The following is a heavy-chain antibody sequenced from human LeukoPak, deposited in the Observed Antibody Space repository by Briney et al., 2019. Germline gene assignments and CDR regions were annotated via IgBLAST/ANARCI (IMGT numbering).Heavy chain of an antibody. V-gene: IGHV3-23*01. Sequence: AGGSLRLSCAASGFTFRSYAMSWVRQAPGKGLEWVSIISDIGGSANYADSVRGRFTISRDNSKNTLFLQMNSLRAEDTAIYYCAKESLAYNYAYYSFDYWGQGTLVTVSS. CDR3: AKESLAYNYAYYSFDY. CDR1: GFTFRSYA. CDR2: ISDIGGSA. D-gene: IGHD5-18*01. J-gene: IGHJ4*02.